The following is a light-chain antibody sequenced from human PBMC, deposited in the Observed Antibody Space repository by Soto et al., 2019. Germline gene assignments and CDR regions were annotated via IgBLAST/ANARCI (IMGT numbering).Light chain of an antibody. V-gene: IGLV2-11*01. CDR1: NSDVGAYNY. J-gene: IGLJ2*01. CDR2: DLN. Sequence: QSALTQPHSVSGSPGRSVAISCTGTNSDVGAYNYVSWYQHHPGNAPKLIIYDLNKRPSGVPDRFSASKSGNTATLSISGLHLDDEADYYCCSYAGSTTSVLFGGGTKLTVL. CDR3: CSYAGSTTSVL.